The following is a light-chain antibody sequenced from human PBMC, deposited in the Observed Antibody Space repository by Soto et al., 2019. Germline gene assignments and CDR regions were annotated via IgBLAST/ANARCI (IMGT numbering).Light chain of an antibody. J-gene: IGKJ1*01. CDR3: QQYNDYSTWT. CDR2: DAS. V-gene: IGKV1-5*01. CDR1: QSISRW. Sequence: DIQLTQSPSTLSASIGDRVTITCRASQSISRWLAWYQQKPGKAPKVLIWDASSLQRGVPSRFSGSGSGTEFTLTISSLQPDDFATYYCQQYNDYSTWTFGQGTKVDIK.